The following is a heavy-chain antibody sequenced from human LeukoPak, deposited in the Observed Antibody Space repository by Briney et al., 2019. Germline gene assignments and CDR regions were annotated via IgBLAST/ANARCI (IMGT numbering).Heavy chain of an antibody. CDR2: ISAYNGNT. V-gene: IGHV1-18*01. Sequence: ASVKVSCKASGYTFTSYGISWVRQAPGQGLEWMGWISAYNGNTNYAQKLQGRVTMTTDTSTSTAYMELRSLRSDDTAVYYWPRDREVVAAYDAFDIWGQGTMVTVSS. J-gene: IGHJ3*02. CDR3: PRDREVVAAYDAFDI. CDR1: GYTFTSYG. D-gene: IGHD2-15*01.